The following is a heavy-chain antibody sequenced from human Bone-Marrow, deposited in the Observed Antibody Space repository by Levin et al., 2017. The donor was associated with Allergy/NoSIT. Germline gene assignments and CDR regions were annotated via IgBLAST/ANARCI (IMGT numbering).Heavy chain of an antibody. Sequence: GESLKISCAASGFTFSSYAMSWVRQAPGKGLEWVSAISGSGGSTYYADSVKGRFTISRDNSKNTLYLQMNSLRAEDTAVYYCAKESGIVVVPAATKVWGQGTLVTVSS. CDR2: ISGSGGST. CDR3: AKESGIVVVPAATKV. CDR1: GFTFSSYA. D-gene: IGHD2-2*01. V-gene: IGHV3-23*01. J-gene: IGHJ4*02.